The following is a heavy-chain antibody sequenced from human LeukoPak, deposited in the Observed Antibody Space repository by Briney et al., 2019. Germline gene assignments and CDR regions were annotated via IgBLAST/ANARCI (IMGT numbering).Heavy chain of an antibody. J-gene: IGHJ5*02. V-gene: IGHV3-30-3*01. Sequence: PGGSLRLSCAASGFTFSSYAMHWVRQAPGKGLEWVAVISYDGSNKYYADSVKGRFTISRDNSKNTLYLQMNSLRAEDTAAYYCAKDATIAVAAPYGWFDPWGQGTLVTVSS. D-gene: IGHD6-19*01. CDR1: GFTFSSYA. CDR2: ISYDGSNK. CDR3: AKDATIAVAAPYGWFDP.